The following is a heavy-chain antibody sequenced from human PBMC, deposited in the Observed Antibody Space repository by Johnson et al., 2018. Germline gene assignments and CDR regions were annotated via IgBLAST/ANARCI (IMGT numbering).Heavy chain of an antibody. CDR1: GFTFSSYA. D-gene: IGHD3-10*01. CDR3: ARDPPGNYGMDV. CDR2: IKQDGSEK. Sequence: VQLVESGGGVVQPGRSLRLSCAASGFTFSSYAMHWVRQAPGKGLEWVANIKQDGSEKYYVDSVKGRFTISRDNAKNSLYLQMNSLRAEDTAVYYCARDPPGNYGMDVWGQGTTVTVSS. J-gene: IGHJ6*02. V-gene: IGHV3-7*01.